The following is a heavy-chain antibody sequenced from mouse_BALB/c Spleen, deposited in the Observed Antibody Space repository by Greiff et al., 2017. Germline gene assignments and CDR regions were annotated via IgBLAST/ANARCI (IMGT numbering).Heavy chain of an antibody. Sequence: QVQLKQPGAELVKPGASVKLSCKASGYTFTSYYMYWVKQRPGQGLEWIGGINPSNGGTNFNEKFKSKATLTVDKSSSTAYMQLSSLTSEDSAVYYCTRRVYYDSAMDYWGQGTSVTVSS. CDR2: INPSNGGT. CDR1: GYTFTSYY. J-gene: IGHJ4*01. CDR3: TRRVYYDSAMDY. D-gene: IGHD2-4*01. V-gene: IGHV1S81*02.